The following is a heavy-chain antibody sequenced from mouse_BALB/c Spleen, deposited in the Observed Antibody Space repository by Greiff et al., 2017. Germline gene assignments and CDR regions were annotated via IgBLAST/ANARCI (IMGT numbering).Heavy chain of an antibody. J-gene: IGHJ3*01. V-gene: IGHV1-14*01. CDR2: ISPYNDGT. Sequence: VQLQQSGPELVQPGASVKMSCKASGYTFTSYVMHWVRQKPGQGLEWIVYISPYNDGTKYNEKFKGKATMTSDKSSSTAYMELSSLTSEDTAVYYCARSIYDGYYFAYWGQGTLVTVSA. CDR3: ARSIYDGYYFAY. CDR1: GYTFTSYV. D-gene: IGHD2-3*01.